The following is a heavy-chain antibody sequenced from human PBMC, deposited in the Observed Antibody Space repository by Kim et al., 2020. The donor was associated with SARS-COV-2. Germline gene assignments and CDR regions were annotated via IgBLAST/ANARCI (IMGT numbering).Heavy chain of an antibody. CDR1: GYSFTSYW. Sequence: GESLKISCKGSGYSFTSYWIGWVRQMPGKGLEWMGIIYPGDSDTRYSPSFQGQVTISADKSISTAYLQWSSLKASDTAMYYCARLETKYYYDSSGSNWFDPWGQGTLVTVSS. V-gene: IGHV5-51*01. D-gene: IGHD3-22*01. CDR2: IYPGDSDT. J-gene: IGHJ5*02. CDR3: ARLETKYYYDSSGSNWFDP.